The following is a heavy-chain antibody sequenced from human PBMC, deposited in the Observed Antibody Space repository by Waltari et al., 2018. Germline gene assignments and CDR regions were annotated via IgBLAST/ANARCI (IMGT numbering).Heavy chain of an antibody. D-gene: IGHD4-4*01. Sequence: QVQLVQSRAEVKKPGASVKVSCKASGYTFTSYAMKWVRQAPGQRLEWMGWINAGNGNTNYSQKFQGSVTITRDTSASTAYMELSSLRSEDTAVYYCATDYKGPSDYWGQGTLVTVSS. CDR2: INAGNGNT. V-gene: IGHV1-3*01. CDR1: GYTFTSYA. J-gene: IGHJ4*02. CDR3: ATDYKGPSDY.